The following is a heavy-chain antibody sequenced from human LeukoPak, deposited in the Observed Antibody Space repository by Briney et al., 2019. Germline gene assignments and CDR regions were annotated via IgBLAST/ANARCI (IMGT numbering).Heavy chain of an antibody. D-gene: IGHD3-10*01. CDR1: GYTFTGYY. J-gene: IGHJ6*03. V-gene: IGHV1-8*02. CDR2: INPNSGNT. CDR3: ARVHYGSGSYYKVYYYYYMDV. Sequence: SVKNSCKASGYTFTGYYMHWVREAPGQGLEWMGWINPNSGNTGYAQKFQGRVTMTRNTSISTAYMELSSLRSEDTAVYYCARVHYGSGSYYKVYYYYYMDVWGKGTTVTISS.